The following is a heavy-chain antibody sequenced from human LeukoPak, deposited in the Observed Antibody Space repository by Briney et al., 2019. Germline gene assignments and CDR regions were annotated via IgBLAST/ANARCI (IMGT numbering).Heavy chain of an antibody. D-gene: IGHD2-15*01. J-gene: IGHJ4*02. CDR2: ISTDGTTT. Sequence: PGGSLRLSCAASGFPFSSHWMHWVRQVPGKGLVWVSHISTDGTTTNYADSVKGRFTISRDNAKDTLYLQLNSLRAGDTAIYYCARSLGYSSGGWGQGTLVTVSS. CDR1: GFPFSSHW. V-gene: IGHV3-74*01. CDR3: ARSLGYSSGG.